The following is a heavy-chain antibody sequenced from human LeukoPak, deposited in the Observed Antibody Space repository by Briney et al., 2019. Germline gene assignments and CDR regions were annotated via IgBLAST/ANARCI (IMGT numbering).Heavy chain of an antibody. D-gene: IGHD6-6*01. V-gene: IGHV4-61*02. CDR3: ARVGHVYSSSSGGYYYYYMDV. CDR1: GGSISSGSYY. CDR2: IYTSGST. J-gene: IGHJ6*03. Sequence: SETLSLTCTVSGGSISSGSYYWSWIRQPAGKGLEWIGRIYTSGSTNYNPSLKSRVTISVDTSKNQFSLKLSSVTAADTAVYYCARVGHVYSSSSGGYYYYYMDVWGKGTTVTVSS.